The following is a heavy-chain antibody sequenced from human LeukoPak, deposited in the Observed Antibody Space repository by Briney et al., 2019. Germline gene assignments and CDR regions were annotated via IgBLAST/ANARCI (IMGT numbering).Heavy chain of an antibody. D-gene: IGHD3-10*01. CDR3: ARDNYGSGSYYKY. CDR2: INPNNGGT. CDR1: GYIFTDYY. V-gene: IGHV1-2*02. Sequence: GASVKVSCKASGYIFTDYYMHWVRQAPGQGLEWMGWINPNNGGTKNAQKFQGRVTMTRDTSISAAYMELGRLRSDDTAVYYCARDNYGSGSYYKYWGQGTPVTVSS. J-gene: IGHJ4*02.